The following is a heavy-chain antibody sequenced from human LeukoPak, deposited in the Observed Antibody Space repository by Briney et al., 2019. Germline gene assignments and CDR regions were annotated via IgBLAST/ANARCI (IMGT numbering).Heavy chain of an antibody. J-gene: IGHJ4*02. D-gene: IGHD3-9*01. CDR1: GFTFTTYW. CDR2: IKPDGGEK. CDR3: AKGPYYDILTGLDY. V-gene: IGHV3-7*01. Sequence: GGSLRLSCVASGFTFTTYWMSWVRQAPGKGLEWVAIIKPDGGEKYYVDSVKGRFTISRDNAKNSLYLQMNSLRAEDTAVYYCAKGPYYDILTGLDYWGQGTLVTVSS.